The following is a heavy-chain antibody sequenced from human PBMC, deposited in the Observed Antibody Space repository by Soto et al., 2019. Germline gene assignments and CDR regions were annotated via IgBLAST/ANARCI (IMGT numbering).Heavy chain of an antibody. D-gene: IGHD3-10*01. J-gene: IGHJ5*02. Sequence: ASVKVSCKASGGTFSSYAISWVRQAPGQGLEWMGGIIPIFGTANYAQKFQGRVTITADKSTSTAYMELSSLRSEDTAVYYCAKVLLWFGDENWFDPSGHGTLVTVSS. V-gene: IGHV1-69*06. CDR2: IIPIFGTA. CDR1: GGTFSSYA. CDR3: AKVLLWFGDENWFDP.